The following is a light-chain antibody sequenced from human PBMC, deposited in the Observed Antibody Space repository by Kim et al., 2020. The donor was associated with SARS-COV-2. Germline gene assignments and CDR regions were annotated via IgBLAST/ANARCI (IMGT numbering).Light chain of an antibody. CDR1: KLGDKY. Sequence: SVSPGQTASITCSGDKLGDKYACWYQQKPGQSPVLVIYQDSKRPSGIPERFSGSNSGNTATLTISGTQAMDEADYYCQAWDSSTVVFGGGTKLTIL. CDR2: QDS. CDR3: QAWDSSTVV. V-gene: IGLV3-1*01. J-gene: IGLJ2*01.